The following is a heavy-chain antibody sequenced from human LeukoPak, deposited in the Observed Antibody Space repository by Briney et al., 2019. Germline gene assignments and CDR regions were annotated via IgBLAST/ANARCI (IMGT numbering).Heavy chain of an antibody. Sequence: GGSLRLSCAASGFTFDDYAMHWVRHAPGKGLEWVSLISWDGGSTYYADSVKGRFTISRDNSKNSLYLQMNSLRAEDTALYYCAKDRIAAAGAYLDYWGQGTLVTVSS. D-gene: IGHD6-13*01. CDR1: GFTFDDYA. CDR3: AKDRIAAAGAYLDY. J-gene: IGHJ4*02. V-gene: IGHV3-43D*03. CDR2: ISWDGGST.